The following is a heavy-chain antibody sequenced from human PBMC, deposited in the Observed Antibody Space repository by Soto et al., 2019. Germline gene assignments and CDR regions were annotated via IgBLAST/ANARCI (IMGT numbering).Heavy chain of an antibody. D-gene: IGHD6-25*01. J-gene: IGHJ3*02. CDR2: IKSKTDGGTS. V-gene: IGHV3-15*01. Sequence: GGSLRLSCAASGFTFSNAWMSWVRQAPGKGLEWVGRIKSKTDGGTSDYAAPVKGRFTISRDDSKNTLYLQMNSLKTDDTAVYYCTAGPIAAGSGYEDAFDIWGQGTMVTVSS. CDR3: TAGPIAAGSGYEDAFDI. CDR1: GFTFSNAW.